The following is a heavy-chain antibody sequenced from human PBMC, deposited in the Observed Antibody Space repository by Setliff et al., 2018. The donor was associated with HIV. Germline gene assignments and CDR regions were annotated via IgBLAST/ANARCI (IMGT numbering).Heavy chain of an antibody. Sequence: ASVKVSCKASGYTFTGYFIHWVRQAPGQGLEWMGRINPNSGGTNYAQKFQGRVTMTRDTSISTAHMELSRLRSDDTAVYYCATKVNCTNGVCLDAFDTWGQGTMVTVSS. D-gene: IGHD2-8*01. V-gene: IGHV1-2*06. CDR1: GYTFTGYF. J-gene: IGHJ3*02. CDR3: ATKVNCTNGVCLDAFDT. CDR2: INPNSGGT.